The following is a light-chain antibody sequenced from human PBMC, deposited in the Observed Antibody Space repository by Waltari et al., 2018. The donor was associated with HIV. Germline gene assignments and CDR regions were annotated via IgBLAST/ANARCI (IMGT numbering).Light chain of an antibody. CDR1: HSIFNN. J-gene: IGKJ4*01. CDR2: GAS. CDR3: QQYNDWLALT. V-gene: IGKV3-15*01. Sequence: ILMPQSPATLSVSPGDIVPLSCTASHSIFNNVAWYQQRRVQAPRLVIYGASTRVTGVPDRFSGSGSGTEFTLTISSVQSEDFALYFCQQYNDWLALTFGGGTKVEV.